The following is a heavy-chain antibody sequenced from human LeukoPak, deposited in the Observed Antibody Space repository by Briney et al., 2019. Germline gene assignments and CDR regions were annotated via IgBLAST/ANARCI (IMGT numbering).Heavy chain of an antibody. D-gene: IGHD6-6*01. CDR1: GFSFSGHW. V-gene: IGHV3-74*01. J-gene: IGHJ4*02. CDR3: ARGPNSNWSGLDF. CDR2: ISPTGSTT. Sequence: GGSLGLSCTASGFSFSGHWMHWARQLPGKGLVWVSRISPTGSTTSYADSVKGRFTVSRDNAKNTLYLQVNNLRAEDTAVYYCARGPNSNWSGLDFWGQGTLLTVSS.